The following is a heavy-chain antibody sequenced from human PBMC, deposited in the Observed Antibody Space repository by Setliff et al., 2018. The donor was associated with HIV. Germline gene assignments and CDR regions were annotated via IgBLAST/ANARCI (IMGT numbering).Heavy chain of an antibody. J-gene: IGHJ3*02. D-gene: IGHD6-13*01. CDR1: GYTYTNYA. Sequence: ASVKVSCKASGYTYTNYAISWVRQAPGQGLEWMGYVSAYNANTNYAQNFRGRVTMTTDTSTTTFSMEFMTLRADDTALYYCARHYTCSWPLEVFDIGGQGTMVTVSS. CDR3: ARHYTCSWPLEVFDI. CDR2: VSAYNANT. V-gene: IGHV1-18*01.